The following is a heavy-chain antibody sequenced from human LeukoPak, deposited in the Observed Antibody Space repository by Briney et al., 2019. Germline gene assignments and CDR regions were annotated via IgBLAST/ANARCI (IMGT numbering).Heavy chain of an antibody. CDR2: INAGGGST. CDR3: AKATIGAADANFDY. D-gene: IGHD6-13*01. Sequence: GGSLRLSCAASGFTFRNYAMSWVRQAPGMGLEWVSSINAGGGSTYYADSVKGRFTISRDTSKNTLSLQMNSLRVEDTAVYYCAKATIGAADANFDYWGQGTRVTVSS. V-gene: IGHV3-23*01. CDR1: GFTFRNYA. J-gene: IGHJ4*02.